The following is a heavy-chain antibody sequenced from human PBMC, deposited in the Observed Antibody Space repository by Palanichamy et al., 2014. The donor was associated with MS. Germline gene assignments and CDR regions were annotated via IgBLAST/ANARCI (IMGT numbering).Heavy chain of an antibody. CDR1: GGSISSGSYY. CDR2: IYTSGST. V-gene: IGHV4-61*02. CDR3: ARDKQQPQTYYYYYYGMDV. Sequence: QVQLQESGPGLVKPSQTLSLTCTVSGGSISSGSYYWSWIRQPAGKGLEWIGRIYTSGSTNYNPSLKSRVTISVDTSKNQFSLKLSSVTAADTAVYYCARDKQQPQTYYYYYYGMDVWGQGTTVTVSS. J-gene: IGHJ6*02. D-gene: IGHD6-13*01.